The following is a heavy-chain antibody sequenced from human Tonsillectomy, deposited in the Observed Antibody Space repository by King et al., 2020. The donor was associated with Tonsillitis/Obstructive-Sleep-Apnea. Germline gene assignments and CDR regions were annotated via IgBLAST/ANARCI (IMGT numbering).Heavy chain of an antibody. D-gene: IGHD2-15*01. CDR2: INHSGST. CDR3: ARARYCSGGSCYSDAFDI. V-gene: IGHV4-34*01. Sequence: VQLQQWGAGLLKPSETLSLTCAVYGGSFSGYYWSWIRQPPGKGLEWFGEINHSGSTNYNQSLKSGVTISVDTSKNQFSLKLSSVTAADTAVYYCARARYCSGGSCYSDAFDIWGQGTMVTVSS. J-gene: IGHJ3*02. CDR1: GGSFSGYY.